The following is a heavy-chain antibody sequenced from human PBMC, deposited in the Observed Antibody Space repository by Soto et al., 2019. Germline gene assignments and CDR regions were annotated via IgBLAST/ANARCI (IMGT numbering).Heavy chain of an antibody. D-gene: IGHD4-17*01. V-gene: IGHV4-30-2*01. CDR1: GGSISSGGYS. CDR2: IYHSGST. Sequence: QLQLQESCAGLVKPSQTLSLTCAVSGGSISSGGYSWSWIRQPPGKGLEWIGYIYHSGSTYYNPSLKSRDTISVDRSKNQFSLKLSSVTAADTAVYYCARDYGDYNWFDPWGQGTLVTVSS. CDR3: ARDYGDYNWFDP. J-gene: IGHJ5*02.